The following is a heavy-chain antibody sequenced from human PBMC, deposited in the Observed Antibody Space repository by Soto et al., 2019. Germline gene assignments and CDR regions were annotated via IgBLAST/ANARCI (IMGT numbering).Heavy chain of an antibody. CDR2: FFSDAER. Sequence: GSGPTLVNPTETLTLTCTVSGFSLSNPSMGVSWIRQPPGKPLEWLAHFFSDAERSYSASMQSRLTMSTDTSGSQVVLTMTNMDPVDTATYFCARMDADYKYYAMDVWGQGTTGTVS. CDR3: ARMDADYKYYAMDV. V-gene: IGHV2-26*01. J-gene: IGHJ6*02. D-gene: IGHD6-25*01. CDR1: GFSLSNPSMG.